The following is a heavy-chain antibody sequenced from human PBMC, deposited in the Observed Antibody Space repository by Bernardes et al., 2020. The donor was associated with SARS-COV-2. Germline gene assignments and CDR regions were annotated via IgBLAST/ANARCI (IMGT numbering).Heavy chain of an antibody. CDR3: ARGPYCSGGSCYSGWFDP. V-gene: IGHV4-59*01. CDR2: IYYSGST. J-gene: IGHJ5*02. Sequence: SETLSLTCTVSGGSISSSYWSWIRQPPGKGLEWIGYIYYSGSTNYNPSLKSRVTISVDTSKNQFSLKLSSVTAADTAVYYCARGPYCSGGSCYSGWFDPWGQGTLVTGSS. CDR1: GGSISSSY. D-gene: IGHD2-15*01.